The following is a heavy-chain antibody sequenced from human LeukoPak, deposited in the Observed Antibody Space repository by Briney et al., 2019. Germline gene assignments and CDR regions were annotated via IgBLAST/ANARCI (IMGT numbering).Heavy chain of an antibody. CDR2: VSSSSSAM. CDR3: ARGRTPNPYFDY. Sequence: GGSLRLSCAASGFTFSSYAMSWVRQAPGKGLEWVSSVSSSSSAMYFADSVKGRFTISRDNAKNSLYLQMHSLRDEDTAVYYCARGRTPNPYFDYWGQGTLVTVSS. J-gene: IGHJ4*02. V-gene: IGHV3-48*02. CDR1: GFTFSSYA. D-gene: IGHD1/OR15-1a*01.